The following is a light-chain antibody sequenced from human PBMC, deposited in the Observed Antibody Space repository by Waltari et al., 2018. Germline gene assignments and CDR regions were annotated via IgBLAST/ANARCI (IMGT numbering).Light chain of an antibody. CDR1: LTIRDW. J-gene: IGKJ3*01. CDR3: QQYDDSST. V-gene: IGKV1-5*03. CDR2: KAS. Sequence: DIQMTQSPATLSASVGDTVTITCRASLTIRDWLAWYQQKPGKAPKLLIYKASNLESGVPSRFSGSGFVTEFSLTISGLQPDDFATYYCQQYDDSSTFGPGTKVDL.